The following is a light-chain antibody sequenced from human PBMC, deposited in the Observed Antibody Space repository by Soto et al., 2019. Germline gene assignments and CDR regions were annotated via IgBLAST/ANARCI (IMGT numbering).Light chain of an antibody. Sequence: EIGLTQSPGTLSLSPGERATLSCRASQSVINNYLAWYHQKPGQAPRLLIYGASNRATGIPDRFSGSGSGTDFTLTISRLEPEDFAVYYCQQYGSSGTFGQGTKVDIK. CDR3: QQYGSSGT. J-gene: IGKJ1*01. CDR2: GAS. V-gene: IGKV3-20*01. CDR1: QSVINNY.